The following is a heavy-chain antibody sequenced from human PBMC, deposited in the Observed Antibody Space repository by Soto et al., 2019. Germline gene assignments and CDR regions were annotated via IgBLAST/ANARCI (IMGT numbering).Heavy chain of an antibody. V-gene: IGHV1-46*03. Sequence: ASVKVSCKASGYTFTSYYMHWVRQAPGQGLEWMGIINPSGGSTSYAQKFQGRVTMTRDTPTSTVYMELSSLRSEDTAVYYCARGPDYDSSGYYKWNWFDPWGQGTLVTVSS. CDR3: ARGPDYDSSGYYKWNWFDP. CDR1: GYTFTSYY. CDR2: INPSGGST. J-gene: IGHJ5*02. D-gene: IGHD3-22*01.